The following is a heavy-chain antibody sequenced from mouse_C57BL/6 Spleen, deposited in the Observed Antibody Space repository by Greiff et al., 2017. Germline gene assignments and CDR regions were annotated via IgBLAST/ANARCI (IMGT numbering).Heavy chain of an antibody. CDR3: AREGYCDYDGWYFDV. CDR2: ISYDGSN. J-gene: IGHJ1*03. D-gene: IGHD2-4*01. V-gene: IGHV3-6*01. CDR1: GYSITSGYY. Sequence: VQLQQSGPGLVKPSQSLSLTCSVTGYSITSGYYWNWIRQFPGNKLEWMGYISYDGSNNYNPSLKNRISITRDTSKNQFFLKLNSVTTEDTATYYCAREGYCDYDGWYFDVWGTGTTVTVSS.